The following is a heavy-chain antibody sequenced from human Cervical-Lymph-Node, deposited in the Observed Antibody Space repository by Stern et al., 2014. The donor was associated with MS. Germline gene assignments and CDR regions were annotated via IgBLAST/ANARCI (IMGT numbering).Heavy chain of an antibody. CDR2: IYPDDAEP. V-gene: IGHV5-51*01. J-gene: IGHJ1*01. CDR3: ARMWAVQGPRGNRPGYFQH. Sequence: EVQLAESGAAVKKPGESLKISCKGSGYSFTNYWIGWVRQMPGTGLEWMGIIYPDDAEPRYSPSFQGQATISADKSINSAYRQWSSLKASDTAMYYCARMWAVQGPRGNRPGYFQHWGQGTLVTVSS. D-gene: IGHD3-10*01. CDR1: GYSFTNYW.